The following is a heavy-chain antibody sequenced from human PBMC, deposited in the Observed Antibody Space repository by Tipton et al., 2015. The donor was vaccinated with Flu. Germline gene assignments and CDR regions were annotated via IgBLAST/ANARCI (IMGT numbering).Heavy chain of an antibody. J-gene: IGHJ4*02. D-gene: IGHD5-24*01. CDR2: IWYDGTNE. CDR3: AKDTVKDGYSYFDY. V-gene: IGHV3-33*06. Sequence: SLRLSCAASGFIFSTYGMHWVRQAPGKGLEWVAVIWYDGTNEYYADSVKGRFTTSRDNSKNTLFLQMNSLRAEDTAVFYCAKDTVKDGYSYFDYWGQGTLVTVSS. CDR1: GFIFSTYG.